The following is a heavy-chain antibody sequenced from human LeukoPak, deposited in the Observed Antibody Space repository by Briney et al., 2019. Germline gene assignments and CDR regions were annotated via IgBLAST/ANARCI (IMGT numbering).Heavy chain of an antibody. CDR3: ARGELRYCSSTSCPPLDY. Sequence: GGSLRLSCAASGFTLSSYWMHWVRQAPGKGLVWVSRINTDGSSTSYADSVKGRFTISRDNAKNTLYLQMNSLRAEDTAVYYCARGELRYCSSTSCPPLDYWGQGTLVTVSS. D-gene: IGHD2-2*01. CDR1: GFTLSSYW. V-gene: IGHV3-74*01. J-gene: IGHJ4*02. CDR2: INTDGSST.